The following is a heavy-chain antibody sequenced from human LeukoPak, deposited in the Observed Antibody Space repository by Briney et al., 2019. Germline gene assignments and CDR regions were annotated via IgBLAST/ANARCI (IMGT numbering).Heavy chain of an antibody. V-gene: IGHV1-46*01. CDR2: INPSGGST. J-gene: IGHJ3*02. D-gene: IGHD3-22*01. CDR1: GYTFTSYY. CDR3: AKDYYYDSSGLTSGDAFDI. Sequence: ASVKVSCKASGYTFTSYYMHWVRQAPGQGLEWMGIINPSGGSTSYAQKFQGRVTMTRDTSTSTVYMELSSLRSEDTAVYYCAKDYYYDSSGLTSGDAFDIWGQGTMVTVSS.